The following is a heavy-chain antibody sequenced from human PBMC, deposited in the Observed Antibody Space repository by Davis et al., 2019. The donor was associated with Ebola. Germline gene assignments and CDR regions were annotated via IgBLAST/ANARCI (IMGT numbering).Heavy chain of an antibody. V-gene: IGHV3-23*01. Sequence: GGSLRLSCAASGFTFSSYAMSWVRQAPGKGLEWVSAISGSGGSTYYADSVKGRFTISRDNAKNTLYLQMNSLRTEDTAVYYCTRGGAWGASNGMDVWGKGTTVTVSS. CDR2: ISGSGGST. J-gene: IGHJ6*04. CDR3: TRGGAWGASNGMDV. D-gene: IGHD3-16*01. CDR1: GFTFSSYA.